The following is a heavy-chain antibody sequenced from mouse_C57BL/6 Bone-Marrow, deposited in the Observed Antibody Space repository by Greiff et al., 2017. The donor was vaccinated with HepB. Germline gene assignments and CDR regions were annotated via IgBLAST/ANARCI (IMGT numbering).Heavy chain of an antibody. V-gene: IGHV1-81*01. CDR2: IYPRSGNT. J-gene: IGHJ3*01. CDR1: GYTFTSYG. CDR3: ARPSGFAY. Sequence: QVQLKQSGAELARPGASVKLSCKASGYTFTSYGISWVKQRTGQGLEWIGEIYPRSGNTYYNEKFKGKATLTADKSSSTAYMELRSLTSEDSAVYFCARPSGFAYWGQGTLVTVSA.